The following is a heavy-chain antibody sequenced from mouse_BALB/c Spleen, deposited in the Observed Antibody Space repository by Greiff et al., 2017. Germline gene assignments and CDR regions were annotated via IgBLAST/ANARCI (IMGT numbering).Heavy chain of an antibody. J-gene: IGHJ3*01. D-gene: IGHD2-13*01. Sequence: VKLMESGAELAKPGASVKMSCKASGYTFTSYWMHWVKQRPGQGLEWIGYINPSTGYTEYNQKFKDKATLTADKSSSTAYMQLSSLTSEDSAVYYCARSRGDYGGFAYWGQGTLVTVSA. V-gene: IGHV1-7*01. CDR2: INPSTGYT. CDR3: ARSRGDYGGFAY. CDR1: GYTFTSYW.